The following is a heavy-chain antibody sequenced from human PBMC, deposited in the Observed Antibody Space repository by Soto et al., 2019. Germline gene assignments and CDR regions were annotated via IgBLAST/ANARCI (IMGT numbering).Heavy chain of an antibody. Sequence: ASVKVSCKASGGTFSSYAISWVRQAPGQGLEWMGGIIPIFGTANYAQKFQGRVTITADESTSTAYMELSSLRSEDTAVYYCASRYHVDTAMVKGEIAFDSWGQGTMVTVSS. J-gene: IGHJ3*02. V-gene: IGHV1-69*13. CDR3: ASRYHVDTAMVKGEIAFDS. CDR1: GGTFSSYA. D-gene: IGHD5-18*01. CDR2: IIPIFGTA.